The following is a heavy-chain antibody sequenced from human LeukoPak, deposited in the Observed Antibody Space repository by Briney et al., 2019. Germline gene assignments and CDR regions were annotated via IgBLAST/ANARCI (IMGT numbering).Heavy chain of an antibody. D-gene: IGHD6-13*01. V-gene: IGHV3-21*01. CDR1: GFTFSSYS. CDR3: ARDVGGAAAGRQPLYYYYGMDV. Sequence: GGSLRLSCAASGFTFSSYSMNWVRQAPGKGLEWVSSISSSSSYIYYADSVKGRFTISRDNAKNSLYLQMNSLRAEDTAVYYCARDVGGAAAGRQPLYYYYGMDVWGQGTTVTVSS. CDR2: ISSSSSYI. J-gene: IGHJ6*02.